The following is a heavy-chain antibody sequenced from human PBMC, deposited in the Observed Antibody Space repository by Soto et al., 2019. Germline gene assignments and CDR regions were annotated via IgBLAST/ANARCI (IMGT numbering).Heavy chain of an antibody. D-gene: IGHD3-9*01. Sequence: PGGSLRLCCAASRFTFSSYAMSWVRQAPGKGLEWVSAISGSGGSTYYADSVKGRFTISRDNSKNTLYLQMNSLRAEDTAVYYCAKDRVGYDILTGYLDYWGQGTLVTVSS. CDR1: RFTFSSYA. CDR3: AKDRVGYDILTGYLDY. J-gene: IGHJ4*02. V-gene: IGHV3-23*01. CDR2: ISGSGGST.